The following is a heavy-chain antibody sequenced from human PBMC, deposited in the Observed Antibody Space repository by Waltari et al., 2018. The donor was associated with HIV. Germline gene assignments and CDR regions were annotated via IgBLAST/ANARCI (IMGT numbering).Heavy chain of an antibody. Sequence: EVQLVESGGGLVQPGGSLRPSCAASGFTFNKYWRTWFRQAPGKGLEWVANIKQDESEKYYVDSLKGRFTISRDNAKNSLFLQMNSLRVEDTAVYYCAREALYDSSGYYFDYWGQGTLVTVSS. CDR2: IKQDESEK. CDR1: GFTFNKYW. CDR3: AREALYDSSGYYFDY. J-gene: IGHJ4*02. D-gene: IGHD3-22*01. V-gene: IGHV3-7*01.